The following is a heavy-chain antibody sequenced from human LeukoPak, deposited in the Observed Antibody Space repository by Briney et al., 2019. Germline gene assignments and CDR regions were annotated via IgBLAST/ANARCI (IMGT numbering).Heavy chain of an antibody. CDR3: VKGVTMVRGSREFDY. J-gene: IGHJ4*02. CDR2: IGGGGSS. D-gene: IGHD3-10*01. CDR1: GFSFSNSA. Sequence: PGGSLRLSCTASGFSFSNSAMTWVRQAPGKGLEWVSSIGGGGSSYYAGSVKGRFTISRDNSMNTVYLQMNNLRAEDTAIFYCVKGVTMVRGSREFDYWGQGTLVTVSS. V-gene: IGHV3-23*01.